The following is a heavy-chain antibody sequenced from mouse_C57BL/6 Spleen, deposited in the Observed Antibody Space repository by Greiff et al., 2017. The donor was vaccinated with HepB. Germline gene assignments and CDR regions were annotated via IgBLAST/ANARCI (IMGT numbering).Heavy chain of an antibody. J-gene: IGHJ4*01. Sequence: EVKLMESGGGLVQPGGSMKLSCAASGFTFSDAWMDWVRQSPEKGLEWVAEIRNKANNHATYYAESVKGRFTISRDDSKSSVYLQMNSLRAEDTGIYYCTPVDGDDAMDYWGQGTSVTVSS. D-gene: IGHD2-3*01. CDR2: IRNKANNHAT. CDR1: GFTFSDAW. CDR3: TPVDGDDAMDY. V-gene: IGHV6-6*01.